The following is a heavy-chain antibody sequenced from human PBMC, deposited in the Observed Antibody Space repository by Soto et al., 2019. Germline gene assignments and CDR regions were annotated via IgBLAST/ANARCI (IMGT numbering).Heavy chain of an antibody. CDR2: ISTSSGNA. V-gene: IGHV1-18*01. CDR3: ARSVGYPDY. J-gene: IGHJ4*02. D-gene: IGHD5-18*01. CDR1: GYTFASYA. Sequence: QVQLVQSGGEVRKHGASVNVSCKASGYTFASYAITWVRQAPGEGLEWMGWISTSSGNANYAQRFQGRVTITRDTPAPTVYTQLRSLRSDDSAVYFCARSVGYPDYWGQGTLVTVSS.